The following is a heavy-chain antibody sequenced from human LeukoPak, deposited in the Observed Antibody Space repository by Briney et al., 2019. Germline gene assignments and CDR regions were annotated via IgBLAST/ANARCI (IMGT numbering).Heavy chain of an antibody. D-gene: IGHD6-19*01. CDR3: ATSHGWSPDH. V-gene: IGHV3-43*02. CDR1: GFTFADYF. CDR2: ISGDGGST. Sequence: GSLRLSCAASGFTFADYFMHWVRQAPGKGLEWVSFISGDGGSTYYRDSVRGRFTISRDNSKNSLYLQLESLRADDTALYFCATSHGWSPDHWGQGTLVTVSS. J-gene: IGHJ4*02.